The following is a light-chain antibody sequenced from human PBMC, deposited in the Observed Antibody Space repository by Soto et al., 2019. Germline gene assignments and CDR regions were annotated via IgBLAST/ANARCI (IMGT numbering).Light chain of an antibody. V-gene: IGLV2-23*02. CDR3: CSYAGTTIYWV. CDR1: NSDVGSYKF. Sequence: QSALTQPASVSGSPGQSITISCTGTNSDVGSYKFVSWYQHYPNKAPKLMIHEVNKRPSGVSDRFSGSKSGNTASLTISRLQAEDEADYYCCSYAGTTIYWVFGGSTK. J-gene: IGLJ3*02. CDR2: EVN.